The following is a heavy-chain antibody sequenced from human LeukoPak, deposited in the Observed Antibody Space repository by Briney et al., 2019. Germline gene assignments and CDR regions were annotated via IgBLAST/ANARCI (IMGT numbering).Heavy chain of an antibody. J-gene: IGHJ4*02. Sequence: GESLKFSCKGPGYSFTNYSIGWVRKLHGRGWRWMGVLNAGDSAARYSSSFQGQVTISADKSISTAYLQWSSLKASDTAMYYCARRRDLYSGSYYPFDYWGQGTLGTVS. CDR3: ARRRDLYSGSYYPFDY. CDR1: GYSFTNYS. V-gene: IGHV5-51*01. D-gene: IGHD1-26*01. CDR2: LNAGDSAA.